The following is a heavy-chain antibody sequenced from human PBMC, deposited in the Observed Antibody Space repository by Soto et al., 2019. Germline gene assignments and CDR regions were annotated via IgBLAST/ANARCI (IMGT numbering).Heavy chain of an antibody. CDR1: GGSISSYY. J-gene: IGHJ6*02. CDR3: ARDMRYEFWSGSGYYYGMDV. Sequence: PSETLSLTCTVSGGSISSYYWSWIRQPAGKGLDWIGRIYTSGSTNYNPSLKSRVTMSVDTSKNQFSLQLSSVTAADTAVYYCARDMRYEFWSGSGYYYGMDVWGQGTTVTVSS. V-gene: IGHV4-4*07. CDR2: IYTSGST. D-gene: IGHD3-3*01.